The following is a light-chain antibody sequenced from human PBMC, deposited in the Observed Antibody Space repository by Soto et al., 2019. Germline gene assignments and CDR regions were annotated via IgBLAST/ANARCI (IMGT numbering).Light chain of an antibody. CDR2: DAS. Sequence: EIVLTQSPATLSLSPGERATLSCRASQSVSSYLAWYQQKPGQAPGLLIYDASNRATGIPARFSGSGSGTDFTLTISSLEPEDFAVYYCQQRSNWPITFGQGTRLEIK. J-gene: IGKJ5*01. CDR3: QQRSNWPIT. V-gene: IGKV3-11*01. CDR1: QSVSSY.